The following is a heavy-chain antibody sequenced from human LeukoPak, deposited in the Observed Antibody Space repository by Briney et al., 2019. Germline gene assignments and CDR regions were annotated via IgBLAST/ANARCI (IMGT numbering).Heavy chain of an antibody. Sequence: PSETLSLTCAVYGGSFSGYYWSWIRQPPGKGLEWIGEINHSGSTNYNPSLKSRVTISVDTSKSQFSLKLSSVTAADTAVYYCARSSPGAAAVGFDPWGQGTLVTVSS. CDR3: ARSSPGAAAVGFDP. J-gene: IGHJ5*02. CDR2: INHSGST. V-gene: IGHV4-34*01. D-gene: IGHD6-13*01. CDR1: GGSFSGYY.